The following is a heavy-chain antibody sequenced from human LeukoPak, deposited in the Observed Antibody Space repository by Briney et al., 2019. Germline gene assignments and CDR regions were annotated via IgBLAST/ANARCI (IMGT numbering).Heavy chain of an antibody. CDR3: ASWFDSSGYYYLYY. CDR2: INPNSGGT. Sequence: ASVKVSCKASGYTFTGYYMHWVRQAPGQGLEWMGWINPNSGGTNYAQKFQGRVTMTRDTSISTAYMELRSLRSDDTAVYYCASWFDSSGYYYLYYWGQGTLVTVSS. J-gene: IGHJ4*02. V-gene: IGHV1-2*02. CDR1: GYTFTGYY. D-gene: IGHD3-22*01.